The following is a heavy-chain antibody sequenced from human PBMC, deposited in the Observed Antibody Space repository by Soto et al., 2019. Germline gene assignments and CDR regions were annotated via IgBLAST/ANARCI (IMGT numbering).Heavy chain of an antibody. CDR1: GGSVSSGSYY. CDR2: IYYSGST. CDR3: ARDRVLLWFGELSNYGMDV. D-gene: IGHD3-10*01. J-gene: IGHJ6*02. V-gene: IGHV4-61*01. Sequence: ETLSLTCTVSGGSVSSGSYYWSWIRQPPGKGLEWIGYIYYSGSTNYNPSLKSRVTISVDTSKNQFSLKLSSVTAADTAVYYCARDRVLLWFGELSNYGMDVWGQGTTVTVSS.